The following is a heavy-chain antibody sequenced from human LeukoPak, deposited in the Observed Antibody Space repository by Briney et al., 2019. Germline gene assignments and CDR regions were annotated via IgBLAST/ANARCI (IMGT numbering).Heavy chain of an antibody. J-gene: IGHJ4*02. CDR1: GGSFSGYY. D-gene: IGHD4-17*01. CDR3: ARAPIGNYGDYPPHLDY. V-gene: IGHV4-34*01. Sequence: PSETLSLTRAVYGGSFSGYYWSWIRQPPGKGLEWIGEINHSGSTNYNPSLKSRVTISVDTSKNQFSLKLSSVTAADTAVYYCARAPIGNYGDYPPHLDYWGQGTLVTVSS. CDR2: INHSGST.